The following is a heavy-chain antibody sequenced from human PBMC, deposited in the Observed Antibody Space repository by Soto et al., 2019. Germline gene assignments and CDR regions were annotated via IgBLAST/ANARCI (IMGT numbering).Heavy chain of an antibody. CDR1: GYSFTSYW. CDR3: ARGAEAANWPGYYYGMDV. Sequence: PGESLKISCKGSGYSFTSYWIGWVRQMPGKGLEWMGIIYPGDSDTRYSPSFQGQVTISADKSISTAYLQWSSLKASDTAMYYCARGAEAANWPGYYYGMDVWGQGTTVTVSS. D-gene: IGHD2-15*01. V-gene: IGHV5-51*01. CDR2: IYPGDSDT. J-gene: IGHJ6*02.